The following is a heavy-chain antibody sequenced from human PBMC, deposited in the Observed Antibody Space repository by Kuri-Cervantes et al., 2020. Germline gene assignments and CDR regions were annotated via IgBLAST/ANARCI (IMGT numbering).Heavy chain of an antibody. CDR2: INPHNGGA. V-gene: IGHV1-2*02. CDR3: AAPFVEMATITVGY. CDR1: GYTFTSFS. Sequence: ASVKVSCKASGYTFTSFSMHWVRQAPGQGLEWMGWINPHNGGANYAQKFQGRVTLTRDTSTSTAYMDLNRLRSDDTAVYYCAAPFVEMATITVGYWGQGTLVTVSS. D-gene: IGHD5-24*01. J-gene: IGHJ4*02.